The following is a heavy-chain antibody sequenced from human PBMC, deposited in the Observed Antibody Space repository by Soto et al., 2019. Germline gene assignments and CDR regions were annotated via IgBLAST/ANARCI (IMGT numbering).Heavy chain of an antibody. Sequence: ESLKISCEGSGYIFGKYWISWVRQMPGKGLEWMGRIDPSDSYTNYSPTFQGTVSISVDTSTSTAYLQWGSLKASDTAMYYCARHPVSALRGREDYWGQGTLVTVSS. CDR2: IDPSDSYT. CDR3: ARHPVSALRGREDY. D-gene: IGHD3-3*01. V-gene: IGHV5-10-1*01. J-gene: IGHJ4*02. CDR1: GYIFGKYW.